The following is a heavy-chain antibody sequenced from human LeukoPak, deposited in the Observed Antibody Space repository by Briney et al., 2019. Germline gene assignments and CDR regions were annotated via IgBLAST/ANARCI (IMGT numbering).Heavy chain of an antibody. CDR2: ISWDGSRT. CDR3: AKDACSGISCYFDH. Sequence: GGSLRLSCEASGFSFDDYAIHWVRQAPGKGLGWVSLISWDGSRTYYADSVKGRFTISRDNTKNSLYLQMNSLRAEDTALYYCAKDACSGISCYFDHWGQGTQVTVSP. J-gene: IGHJ4*02. CDR1: GFSFDDYA. D-gene: IGHD2-15*01. V-gene: IGHV3-43D*03.